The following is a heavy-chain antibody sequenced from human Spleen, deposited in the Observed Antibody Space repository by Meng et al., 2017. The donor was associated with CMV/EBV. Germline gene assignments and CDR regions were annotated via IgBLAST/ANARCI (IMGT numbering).Heavy chain of an antibody. V-gene: IGHV4-34*01. D-gene: IGHD1-1*01. CDR1: GGSFSGYY. CDR2: INHSGST. J-gene: IGHJ3*02. CDR3: AGPDDMGSSPHDPFDM. Sequence: SETLSLTCAVYGGSFSGYYWSWIRQPSGKGLEWIGEINHSGSTNYNPSLKSRVTISVDTSKNQFSLKLTSVTAADTAMYYCAGPDDMGSSPHDPFDMWGQGTMVTVSS.